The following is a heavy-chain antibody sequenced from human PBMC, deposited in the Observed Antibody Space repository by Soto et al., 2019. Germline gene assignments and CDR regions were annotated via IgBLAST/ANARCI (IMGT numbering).Heavy chain of an antibody. CDR3: ARSQGSSTSLEIYYYYYYGMDV. CDR1: GGTFSSYA. V-gene: IGHV1-69*01. J-gene: IGHJ6*02. D-gene: IGHD2-2*01. Sequence: QVQLVQSGAEVKKPGSSVKVSCKASGGTFSSYAISWVRQAPGQGVEWMGGIIPISGTANYAQKFQGRVTITADESTSTAYMELSSLRSEDTAVYYCARSQGSSTSLEIYYYYYYGMDVWGQGTTVTVS. CDR2: IIPISGTA.